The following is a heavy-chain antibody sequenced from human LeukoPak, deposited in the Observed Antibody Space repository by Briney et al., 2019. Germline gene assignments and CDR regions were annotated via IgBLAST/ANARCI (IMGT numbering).Heavy chain of an antibody. J-gene: IGHJ6*02. CDR2: VGSAGDT. D-gene: IGHD6-19*01. V-gene: IGHV3-13*01. CDR1: GFSFSNYD. CDR3: ARENALAVAGKNYYYGVDV. Sequence: GGSLRLSCAASGFSFSNYDMHWVRQPAGKGLEWVSTVGSAGDTYYIDSVKGRFTSSRENAKNSLFLQMNRLRAGDTAVYFCARENALAVAGKNYYYGVDVWGQGTTVTVSS.